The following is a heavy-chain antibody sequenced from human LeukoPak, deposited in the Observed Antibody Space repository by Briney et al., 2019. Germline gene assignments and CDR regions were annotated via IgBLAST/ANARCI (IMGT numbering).Heavy chain of an antibody. Sequence: GGSLRLSCAASGFTFNSYGMHWVRQAPGKGLEWVSGISWNSGSIGYADSVKGRFTISRDNAKNSLYLQMNSLRAEDTALYYCAKEGRYYDILTGYTDWGQGTLVTVSS. V-gene: IGHV3-9*01. CDR3: AKEGRYYDILTGYTD. J-gene: IGHJ4*02. D-gene: IGHD3-9*01. CDR2: ISWNSGSI. CDR1: GFTFNSYG.